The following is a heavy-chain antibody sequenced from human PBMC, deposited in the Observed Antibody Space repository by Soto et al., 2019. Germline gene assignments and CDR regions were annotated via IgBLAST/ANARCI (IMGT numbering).Heavy chain of an antibody. CDR3: ARHDTAMPDRWYYYGMDV. V-gene: IGHV5-51*01. D-gene: IGHD5-18*01. CDR1: GYSFTSYW. J-gene: IGHJ6*02. CDR2: IYPGDSDT. Sequence: GESLKISCKGSGYSFTSYWIGWVRQMPGKGLEWMGIIYPGDSDTRYSPSFQGQVTISADKSISTAYLQWSSLKASDTAMYYCARHDTAMPDRWYYYGMDVWGQGTTVTVSS.